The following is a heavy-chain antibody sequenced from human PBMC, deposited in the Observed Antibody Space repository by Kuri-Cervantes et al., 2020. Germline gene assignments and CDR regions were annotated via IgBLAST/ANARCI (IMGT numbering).Heavy chain of an antibody. D-gene: IGHD3-16*01. J-gene: IGHJ3*02. Sequence: GESLKISCAASGFTVSGNYMSWVRQAPGKGLEWVSVIYSGGSTYYADSVKGRFTISRDNSKNTLYLQMNSLRAEDTAVYYCAKSALGAFDIWGQGTMVTVSS. V-gene: IGHV3-53*01. CDR1: GFTVSGNY. CDR2: IYSGGST. CDR3: AKSALGAFDI.